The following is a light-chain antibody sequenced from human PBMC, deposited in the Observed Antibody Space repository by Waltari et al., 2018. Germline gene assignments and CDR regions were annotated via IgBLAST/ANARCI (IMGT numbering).Light chain of an antibody. J-gene: IGLJ2*01. CDR1: SGHSNYP. V-gene: IGLV4-69*01. CDR2: LNSDGSH. Sequence: QLLLTQSPPASASLGASVKLTCTLNSGHSNYPVAQHPQQPEKGPRYLMLLNSDGSHIRGDGIPDRFSGSTSGAERYFTISSLQSDDEADYYCQTWGSGTVVFGGGTKLTVL. CDR3: QTWGSGTVV.